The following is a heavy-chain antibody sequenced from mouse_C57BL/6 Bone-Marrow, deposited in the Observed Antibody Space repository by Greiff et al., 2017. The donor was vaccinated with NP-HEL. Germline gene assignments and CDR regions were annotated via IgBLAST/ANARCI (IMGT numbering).Heavy chain of an antibody. D-gene: IGHD1-1*01. CDR2: IDPANGNT. CDR1: GFNIQNTY. CDR3: ASYYYDAMDY. J-gene: IGHJ4*01. V-gene: IGHV14-3*01. Sequence: VQLKESVAELVRPGASVKLSCTASGFNIQNTYMHWVQPRPEQGLEWIGRIDPANGNTKYAPQFQGKATITADTSSNTAYLQLSSLTSEDTAIYYCASYYYDAMDYWGQGTSVTVSS.